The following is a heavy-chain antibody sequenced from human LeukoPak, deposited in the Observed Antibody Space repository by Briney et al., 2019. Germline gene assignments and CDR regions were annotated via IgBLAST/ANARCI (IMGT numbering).Heavy chain of an antibody. V-gene: IGHV4-39*01. CDR3: ARDSYGGYRDCDF. CDR2: IYSSGST. J-gene: IGHJ4*02. D-gene: IGHD5-18*01. Sequence: SETPSLTCTVSGDSISSSSYYWGWIRQPPGKGLEWIGRIYSSGSTYYNPSLKLRVTISVETSKNQFSLRLSSLAPADTALYYCARDSYGGYRDCDFWGPGALVTVSS. CDR1: GDSISSSSYY.